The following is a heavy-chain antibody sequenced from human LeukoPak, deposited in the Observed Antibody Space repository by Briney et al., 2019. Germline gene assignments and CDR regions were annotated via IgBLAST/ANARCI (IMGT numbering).Heavy chain of an antibody. Sequence: PGGSLRLSCAAPGFTFSSYWMSWVRQAPGKGLEWVANIKQDGSEKYYVDSVKGRFTNSRDNAKHSLYLQMNSLRAEDTAVYYCARDWGDYYCYYMDVWGKGTTVTVSS. V-gene: IGHV3-7*01. CDR3: ARDWGDYYCYYMDV. J-gene: IGHJ6*03. CDR1: GFTFSSYW. D-gene: IGHD3-16*01. CDR2: IKQDGSEK.